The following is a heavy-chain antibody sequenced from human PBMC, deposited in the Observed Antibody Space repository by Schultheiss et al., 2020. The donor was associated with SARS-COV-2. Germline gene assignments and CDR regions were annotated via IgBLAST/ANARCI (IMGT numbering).Heavy chain of an antibody. D-gene: IGHD2-15*01. CDR2: ISAYNGNT. CDR3: ARDREDIVVVVAATPYYGMDV. J-gene: IGHJ6*02. Sequence: ASVKVSCKASGYTFTSYAMHWVRQAPGQRLEWMGWISAYNGNTNYAQKLQGRVTMTTDTSTSTAYMELRSLRSDDTAVYYCARDREDIVVVVAATPYYGMDVWGQGTTVTVSS. CDR1: GYTFTSYA. V-gene: IGHV1-18*01.